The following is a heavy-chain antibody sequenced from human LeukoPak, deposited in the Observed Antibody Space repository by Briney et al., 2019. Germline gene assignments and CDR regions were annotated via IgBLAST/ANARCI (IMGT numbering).Heavy chain of an antibody. V-gene: IGHV3-11*04. Sequence: PGGSLRHSCAASGLTFSDYYMSWIRQAPGKGLEWVSYISSSGSTICYADSVRGRFTISRDNTKNSLFLQMNSLRAEDTAIYYCARDVGTSSNWYDPWGQGTLVTVSS. CDR1: GLTFSDYY. CDR2: ISSSGSTI. D-gene: IGHD6-6*01. J-gene: IGHJ5*02. CDR3: ARDVGTSSNWYDP.